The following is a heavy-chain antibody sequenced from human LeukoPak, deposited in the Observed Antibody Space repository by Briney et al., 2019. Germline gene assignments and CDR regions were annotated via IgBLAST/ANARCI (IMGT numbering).Heavy chain of an antibody. CDR3: AKDTPSSSWYGAIDY. Sequence: GGSLRLSCAASGFTFDDYAMHWVRQAPGKGLEWVSGISWNSGSIGYADSVKGRFTISRDNAKNSLYLQMNSLRAEDPALYYCAKDTPSSSWYGAIDYWGQGTLVTVSS. CDR1: GFTFDDYA. CDR2: ISWNSGSI. J-gene: IGHJ4*02. D-gene: IGHD6-13*01. V-gene: IGHV3-9*01.